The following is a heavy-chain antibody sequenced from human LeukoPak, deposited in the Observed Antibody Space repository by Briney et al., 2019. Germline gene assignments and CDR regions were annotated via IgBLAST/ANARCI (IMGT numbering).Heavy chain of an antibody. Sequence: TTGGSLRLSCAASGFTFSSYSMNWVRQAPGKGLEWVSSISSRSSYIYYADSVKGRFTISRDNAKNSLYLQMNSLRDEDTAVYYCARGDDDYVRYFDYWGQGTLVAVSS. CDR1: GFTFSSYS. CDR2: ISSRSSYI. V-gene: IGHV3-21*01. D-gene: IGHD4-17*01. CDR3: ARGDDDYVRYFDY. J-gene: IGHJ4*02.